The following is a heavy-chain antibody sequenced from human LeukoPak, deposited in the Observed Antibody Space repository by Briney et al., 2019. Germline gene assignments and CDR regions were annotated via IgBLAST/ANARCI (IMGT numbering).Heavy chain of an antibody. D-gene: IGHD2-2*01. CDR3: ATRGCSSTSCGNSNWFDP. J-gene: IGHJ5*02. CDR2: FDPEDGET. V-gene: IGHV1-24*01. Sequence: ASVKVSFKVSGYTLTELSMHWERQAPGKGLEWMGGFDPEDGETIYAQKFQGRVTMTEDTSTDTAYMELSSLRSEDTAVYYCATRGCSSTSCGNSNWFDPWGQGTLVTVSS. CDR1: GYTLTELS.